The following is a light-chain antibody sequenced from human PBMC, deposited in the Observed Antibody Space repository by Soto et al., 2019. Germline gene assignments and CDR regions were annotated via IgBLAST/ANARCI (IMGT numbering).Light chain of an antibody. CDR3: QQFNSYVIT. CDR1: QDITSA. V-gene: IGKV1-13*02. J-gene: IGKJ5*01. Sequence: AIQLTQSPSSLSASVGDRVTITYRASQDITSALAWYQQKPGKAPNLLIYAASSLKSGVPSRFSGSGSGTDFTLTISSLQPEDFATYYCQQFNSYVITFGQGTRLEIK. CDR2: AAS.